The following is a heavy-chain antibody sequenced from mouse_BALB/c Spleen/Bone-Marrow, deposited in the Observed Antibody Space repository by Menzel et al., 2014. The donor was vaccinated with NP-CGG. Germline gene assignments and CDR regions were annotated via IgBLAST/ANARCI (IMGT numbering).Heavy chain of an antibody. CDR2: IRNKANGYTT. D-gene: IGHD1-1*01. Sequence: EVHLVESGGGLVQPGGSLRLSCATSGFTFSDYYMNWVRQPPGKALEWLGFIRNKANGYTTEYSASVKGRFTISRDNSQSILYLQMNTLRAEDSATYYCARDMGLLRFDYWGQGTTLTVSS. J-gene: IGHJ2*01. CDR1: GFTFSDYY. V-gene: IGHV7-3*02. CDR3: ARDMGLLRFDY.